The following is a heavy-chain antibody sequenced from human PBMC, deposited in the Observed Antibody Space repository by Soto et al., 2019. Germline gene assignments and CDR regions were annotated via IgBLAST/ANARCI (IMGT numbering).Heavy chain of an antibody. CDR1: GFIFSGYS. V-gene: IGHV3-21*01. CDR2: ISSSSSFI. J-gene: IGHJ5*02. CDR3: ARTLSSPVGFDP. Sequence: GGSLRLSCAASGFIFSGYSMNWVRQAPGKGLEWVSSISSSSSFIYYADSVKGRFTISRDNAKNSLDLQMDSLRVEDTAVYYCARTLSSPVGFDPWGQGTLVTVSS. D-gene: IGHD6-6*01.